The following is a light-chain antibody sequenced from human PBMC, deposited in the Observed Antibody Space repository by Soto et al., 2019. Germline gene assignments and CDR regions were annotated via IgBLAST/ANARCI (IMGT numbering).Light chain of an antibody. CDR3: QQYNSYPRT. V-gene: IGKV1-16*01. CDR1: QGINKL. CDR2: ATS. J-gene: IGKJ5*01. Sequence: DIPMTQSPSSLSASVGDRVTITCRASQGINKLLAWYQQKPGKAPRSLIKATSTVQSGVPSRFRGSGSETDFTLTISSLQPEDFATYYCQQYNSYPRTFGQGTRLEN.